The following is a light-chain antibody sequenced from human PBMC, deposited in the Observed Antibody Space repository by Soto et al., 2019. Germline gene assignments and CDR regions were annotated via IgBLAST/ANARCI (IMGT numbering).Light chain of an antibody. J-gene: IGKJ3*01. CDR2: DAS. V-gene: IGKV3-11*01. CDR1: QSVSSY. CDR3: QQRAKWPPGFT. Sequence: EIVLTQSPATLSLSPGDRATLSCRASQSVSSYLAWYQQKPGQAPRLLIYDASNRATGIPARFSGSGSGTDFTLTISSLEPDDFAVYYCQQRAKWPPGFTFCPGTKVDFK.